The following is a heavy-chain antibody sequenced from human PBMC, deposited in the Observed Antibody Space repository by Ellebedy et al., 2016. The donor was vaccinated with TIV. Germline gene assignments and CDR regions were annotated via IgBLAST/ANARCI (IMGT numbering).Heavy chain of an antibody. CDR1: GFTFSNYW. J-gene: IGHJ4*02. CDR3: AKERHPRHPRWMGPTYFDY. V-gene: IGHV3-30*18. D-gene: IGHD4-23*01. CDR2: ISHDGSKT. Sequence: GESLKISCGASGFTFSNYWMNRVRQAPGKGLEGVAVISHDGSKTYYADFVQGRFTISREKSNHTLYLQMTSLRTEDTAVYYCAKERHPRHPRWMGPTYFDYWGQGTLVAVSS.